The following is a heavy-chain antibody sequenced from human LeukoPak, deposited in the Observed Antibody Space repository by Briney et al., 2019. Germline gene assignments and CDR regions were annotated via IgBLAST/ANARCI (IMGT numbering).Heavy chain of an antibody. Sequence: ASVKVSCKASGYTFTRYGINWVRQAAGQGLEWMGWMHSNSGNTGYAQKFQGRVTITRNTSISTAYMELSSLRSEDTAVYYCAREQYYYDSSGCRAFDIWGQGTMVTVSS. CDR2: MHSNSGNT. V-gene: IGHV1-8*03. D-gene: IGHD3-22*01. CDR3: AREQYYYDSSGCRAFDI. J-gene: IGHJ3*02. CDR1: GYTFTRYG.